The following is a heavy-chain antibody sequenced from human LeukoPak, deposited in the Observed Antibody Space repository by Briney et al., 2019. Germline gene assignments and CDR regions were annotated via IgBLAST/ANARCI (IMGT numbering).Heavy chain of an antibody. D-gene: IGHD3-16*02. CDR2: IYSSGST. Sequence: LETLSLTCTVSGGTISSYSSSWIRQPPGQGLEWMGYIYSSGSTTYNPSHNHRSTTLVDTTKTHISLKLSSVTAAYTAVYYCARDHYDYVWGSYRYSSVAFDIWGQGTMVTVSS. J-gene: IGHJ3*02. V-gene: IGHV4-59*01. CDR1: GGTISSYS. CDR3: ARDHYDYVWGSYRYSSVAFDI.